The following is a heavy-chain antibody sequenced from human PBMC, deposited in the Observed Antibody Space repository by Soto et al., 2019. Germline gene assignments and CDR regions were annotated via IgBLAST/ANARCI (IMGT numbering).Heavy chain of an antibody. Sequence: QVQLVESGGGVVPPGRSLRLSCAASGFTFSTYGMHWVRQAPGKGLEWVAVISYDGSDKYYADSVKGRFTISRDNSKNTLYLQMNSLRAEDTAVYYCAKDRWRQSSPGFWGQGTLVTVSS. D-gene: IGHD5-12*01. CDR2: ISYDGSDK. J-gene: IGHJ4*02. V-gene: IGHV3-30*18. CDR3: AKDRWRQSSPGF. CDR1: GFTFSTYG.